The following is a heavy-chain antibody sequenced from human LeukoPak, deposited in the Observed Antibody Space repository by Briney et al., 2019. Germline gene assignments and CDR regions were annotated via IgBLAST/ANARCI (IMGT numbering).Heavy chain of an antibody. CDR1: GGTFSSYA. CDR2: IIPIFGTA. D-gene: IGHD3-16*01. Sequence: SVNVSCKASGGTFSSYAISWVRQAPGQGLEWMGRIIPIFGTANYAQKFQGRVTITTDESTSTAYMELSSLRSEDTAVCYGARVSLRGVRFDYWGQGTLVTVSS. V-gene: IGHV1-69*05. CDR3: ARVSLRGVRFDY. J-gene: IGHJ4*02.